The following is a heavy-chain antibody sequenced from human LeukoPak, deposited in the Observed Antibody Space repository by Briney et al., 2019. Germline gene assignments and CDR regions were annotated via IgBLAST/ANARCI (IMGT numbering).Heavy chain of an antibody. Sequence: PGGSLRLSCAASGFTFSSYAMSWVRQAAGKGLEWVSAISGSGGSTYYADSVKGRFTISRDNSKNTLYLQMNSLRAEDTAVYYCAKDRLRSGYTHFDYWGQGTLVTVSS. CDR3: AKDRLRSGYTHFDY. CDR2: ISGSGGST. V-gene: IGHV3-23*01. CDR1: GFTFSSYA. D-gene: IGHD3-3*01. J-gene: IGHJ4*02.